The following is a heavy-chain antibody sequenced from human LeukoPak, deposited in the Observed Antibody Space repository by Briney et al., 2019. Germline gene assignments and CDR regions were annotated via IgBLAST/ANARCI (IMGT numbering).Heavy chain of an antibody. J-gene: IGHJ4*02. Sequence: SETLSLTCAVYGGSFSGYYWSWIRQPPGKGLEWIGEINHSGSTNYNPSLKSRATISVDTSKNQFSLKLSSVTAADTAVYYCARGEVVTALFDYWGQGTLVTVSS. CDR1: GGSFSGYY. D-gene: IGHD2-21*02. V-gene: IGHV4-34*01. CDR2: INHSGST. CDR3: ARGEVVTALFDY.